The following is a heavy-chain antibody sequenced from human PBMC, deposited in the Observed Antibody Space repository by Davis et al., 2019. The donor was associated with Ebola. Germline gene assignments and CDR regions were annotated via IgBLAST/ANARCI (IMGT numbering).Heavy chain of an antibody. D-gene: IGHD2-15*01. Sequence: ASVKVSCKASGYTFTGYYMHWVRQAPGQGLEWMGWINPNSGGTNYAQKFQGRVTMTRDTSISTAYMELSRLRSDDTAVYYCAGTDCSGGSCYPYNWFDPWGQGTLVTVSS. V-gene: IGHV1-2*02. CDR3: AGTDCSGGSCYPYNWFDP. CDR2: INPNSGGT. CDR1: GYTFTGYY. J-gene: IGHJ5*02.